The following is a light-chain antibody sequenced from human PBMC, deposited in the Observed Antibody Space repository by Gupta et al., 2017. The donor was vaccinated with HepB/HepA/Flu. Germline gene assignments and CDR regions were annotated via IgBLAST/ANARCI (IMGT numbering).Light chain of an antibody. Sequence: QSTLTQPPSVSPAPGQKVTISCSGSPSNIGNNYVSWDQQPPVTAPKRLIYDNNNRPSGIPVRFSGSKSGTSATLGITGLQTGDEADYYCGTWDSSLSVVVFGGGTKLTVL. CDR1: PSNIGNNY. CDR2: DNN. J-gene: IGLJ2*01. V-gene: IGLV1-51*01. CDR3: GTWDSSLSVVV.